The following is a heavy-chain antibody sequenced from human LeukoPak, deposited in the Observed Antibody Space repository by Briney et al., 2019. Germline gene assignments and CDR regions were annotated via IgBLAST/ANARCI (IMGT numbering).Heavy chain of an antibody. CDR1: GYNFPDYW. CDR2: IYPDDSDT. D-gene: IGHD5-12*01. V-gene: IGHV5-51*01. CDR3: ARQGYANNYPLDY. J-gene: IGHJ4*02. Sequence: GESLKISCKGSGYNFPDYWIAWVRQMPGKGLEWMGIIYPDDSDTRYSPSFQGQVTISADKSIRTAYLQWSSLKASDTAMYYCARQGYANNYPLDYWGQGALVSVSS.